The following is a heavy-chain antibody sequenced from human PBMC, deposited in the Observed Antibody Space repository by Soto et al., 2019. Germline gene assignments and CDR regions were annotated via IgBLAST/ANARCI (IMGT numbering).Heavy chain of an antibody. CDR3: ARHGADLESLDY. V-gene: IGHV4-39*01. CDR2: IYYSGST. Sequence: QLQLQESGPGLVKPSETLSLTCTVSGGSISSSSYYWGWIRQPPGKGLEWIGSIYYSGSTYYNPSLKRRVTLSVATSKNQFSLKLRSVTAADTAVYYCARHGADLESLDYWGQGTLVTVSS. J-gene: IGHJ4*02. D-gene: IGHD3-3*01. CDR1: GGSISSSSYY.